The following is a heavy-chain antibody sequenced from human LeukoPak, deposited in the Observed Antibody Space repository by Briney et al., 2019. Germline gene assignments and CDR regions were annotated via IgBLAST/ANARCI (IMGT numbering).Heavy chain of an antibody. J-gene: IGHJ1*01. CDR2: INHGGST. CDR3: ARYLDYGGNSRVFQH. V-gene: IGHV4-34*01. D-gene: IGHD4-23*01. Sequence: SGTLSLTCAVYGGSLSAYYWTWIRQPPGKGLEWIGEINHGGSTNYNPSLKSRVTISIDTSKNQFSLKLSSVTAADTAFYYCARYLDYGGNSRVFQHWGQGTLVTVSS. CDR1: GGSLSAYY.